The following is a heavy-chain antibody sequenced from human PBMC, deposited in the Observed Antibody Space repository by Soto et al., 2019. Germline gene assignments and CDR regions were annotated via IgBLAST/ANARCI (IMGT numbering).Heavy chain of an antibody. V-gene: IGHV1-69*13. J-gene: IGHJ4*02. D-gene: IGHD1-26*01. CDR2: IVPVSGTA. CDR3: ARSVLVYSGSYYGLYY. Sequence: SVKVSCKASGFTFTSSAVQWVRQARGQGLEWIGWIVPVSGTANYAQKFQGRVTITADESTSTAYMELSSLRSEDTAVYYCARSVLVYSGSYYGLYYWGQGTLVTVSS. CDR1: GFTFTSSA.